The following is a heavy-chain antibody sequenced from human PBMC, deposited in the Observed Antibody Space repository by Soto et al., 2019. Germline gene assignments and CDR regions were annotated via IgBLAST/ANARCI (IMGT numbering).Heavy chain of an antibody. Sequence: PSETLSLTCAISGDSVSSNSAAWNWIRQSPSRDLEWLGRTYYRSKWYNDYAVSVKSRITINPDTSKNQFSLQLNSVTPEDTAVYYCARAHLYSSGWYDLGAFDIWGQGTMVTVSS. CDR2: TYYRSKWYN. V-gene: IGHV6-1*01. D-gene: IGHD6-19*01. CDR1: GDSVSSNSAA. J-gene: IGHJ3*02. CDR3: ARAHLYSSGWYDLGAFDI.